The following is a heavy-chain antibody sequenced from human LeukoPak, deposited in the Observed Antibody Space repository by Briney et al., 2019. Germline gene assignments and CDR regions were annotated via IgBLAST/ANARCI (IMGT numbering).Heavy chain of an antibody. J-gene: IGHJ4*02. CDR1: GGSISSYY. CDR3: ARAPRGYSYDFDY. Sequence: SETLSLTCTVSGGSISSYYWSWIRQPPGKGLERIGYIYYSGSTNYNPSLKSRVTISVDTSKNQFSLKLSSVTAADTAVYYCARAPRGYSYDFDYWGQGTLVTVSS. D-gene: IGHD5-18*01. CDR2: IYYSGST. V-gene: IGHV4-59*01.